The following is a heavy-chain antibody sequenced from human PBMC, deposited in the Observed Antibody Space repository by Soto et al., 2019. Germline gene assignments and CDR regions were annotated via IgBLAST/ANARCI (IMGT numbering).Heavy chain of an antibody. CDR1: GYTFTSYG. D-gene: IGHD6-6*01. CDR2: ISAYNGNT. CDR3: ATRSSSLLGYYYYGMDV. J-gene: IGHJ6*02. V-gene: IGHV1-18*01. Sequence: QVQLVQSGAEVKKPGASVKVSCKASGYTFTSYGISWVRQAPGQGLEWMGWISAYNGNTNYAQKLQGRVTMTTDTSTNTAYMELRSLRSDDTAVYYCATRSSSLLGYYYYGMDVWGQGTTVTVSS.